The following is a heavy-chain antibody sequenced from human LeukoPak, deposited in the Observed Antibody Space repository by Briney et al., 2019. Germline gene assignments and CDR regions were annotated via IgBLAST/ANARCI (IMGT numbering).Heavy chain of an antibody. CDR3: ARDGLVVAAHDAFDI. J-gene: IGHJ3*02. V-gene: IGHV1-69*05. CDR1: LDTFSSYA. CDR2: IIPIFGTA. Sequence: SVKVSCKHPLDTFSSYAISWVRQAPGQGLEWMGRIIPIFGTANYAQKFQGRVTITTDESTSTAYMELSSLRSEDTAVYYCARDGLVVAAHDAFDIWGQGTMVTVSS. D-gene: IGHD2-15*01.